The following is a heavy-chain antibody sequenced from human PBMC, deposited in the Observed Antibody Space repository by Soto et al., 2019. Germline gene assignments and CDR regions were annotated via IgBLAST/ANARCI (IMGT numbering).Heavy chain of an antibody. D-gene: IGHD6-6*01. Sequence: ASVKVSCNATGGTFSSYAISWVRQAPGQGLEWMGGIIPIFGTANYAQKFQGRVTITADESTSTAYMELSSLRSEDTAVYYCARDTPIAARPYYFYGMGVRGQVTSVTVSS. V-gene: IGHV1-69*13. CDR2: IIPIFGTA. CDR1: GGTFSSYA. CDR3: ARDTPIAARPYYFYGMGV. J-gene: IGHJ6*02.